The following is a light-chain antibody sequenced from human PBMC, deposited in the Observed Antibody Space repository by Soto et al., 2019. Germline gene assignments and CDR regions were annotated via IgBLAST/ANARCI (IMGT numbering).Light chain of an antibody. V-gene: IGLV2-14*03. CDR3: SSYSTISNLV. CDR1: NTDVGAYDY. J-gene: IGLJ1*01. Sequence: QSVLTQPASVSGSPGQSITISCSGTNTDVGAYDYVSWYQQHPGKAPKLILYHVINRPSGVSDRFSGSKSGNTASLTISGLQAEDEAEYFCSSYSTISNLVFGTGTKLTVL. CDR2: HVI.